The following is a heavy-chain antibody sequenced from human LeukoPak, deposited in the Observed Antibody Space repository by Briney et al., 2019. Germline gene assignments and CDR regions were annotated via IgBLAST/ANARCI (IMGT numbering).Heavy chain of an antibody. CDR3: ARGRSWYGEFYFDY. D-gene: IGHD6-13*01. Sequence: GGSLRLSCAASGFTFSSYSMNWVRQAPGKGLEWVSYISSSSSTIHYADSVKGRFTISRDNAKNSLYLQMNSLRDEDTAVYYCARGRSWYGEFYFDYWGQGTLVTVSS. CDR1: GFTFSSYS. V-gene: IGHV3-48*02. CDR2: ISSSSSTI. J-gene: IGHJ4*02.